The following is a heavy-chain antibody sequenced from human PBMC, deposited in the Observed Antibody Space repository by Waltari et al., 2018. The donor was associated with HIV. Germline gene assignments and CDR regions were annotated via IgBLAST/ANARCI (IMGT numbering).Heavy chain of an antibody. D-gene: IGHD3-22*01. CDR3: ARHDSSGLH. Sequence: QLQLQESGPGLVKPSETLSLTCTVYVGSISSSSYYLGWISQTPGKGLEWIGSIYYSGSTYYNPSLKSRVTISVDTSKNQFSLKLSSVTAADTAVYYCARHDSSGLHWGQGTLVTVSS. CDR1: VGSISSSSYY. V-gene: IGHV4-39*07. J-gene: IGHJ1*01. CDR2: IYYSGST.